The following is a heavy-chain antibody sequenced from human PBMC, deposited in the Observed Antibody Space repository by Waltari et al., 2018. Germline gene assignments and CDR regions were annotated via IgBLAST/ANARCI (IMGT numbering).Heavy chain of an antibody. V-gene: IGHV4-39*01. J-gene: IGHJ3*01. CDR3: ATYIGASVGTAAFDV. D-gene: IGHD5-12*01. CDR2: VSYSGTT. CDR1: GVFITSNRPY. Sequence: QLQLQESGPRLVRPSETLSLICRAPGVFITSNRPYWAWIRQSPGQGLEWIGTVSYSGTTYISPSLKSRVSVSRDTSKNQVSLILGSVTAADMAVYYCATYIGASVGTAAFDVWGQGTMVTVSS.